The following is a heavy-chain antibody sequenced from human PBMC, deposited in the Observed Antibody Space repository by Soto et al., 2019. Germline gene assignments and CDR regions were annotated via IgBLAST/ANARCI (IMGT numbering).Heavy chain of an antibody. Sequence: SETLSLTCSVSGYSSSDYYWSWIRQTPGKGLEWIGYIHYSGTTYYKPSLRSRVTISEDMSRNQFSLSLSSVTAADTAVYFCARHYGGSAFDFWGQGTLVTVSS. CDR3: ARHYGGSAFDF. D-gene: IGHD3-16*01. J-gene: IGHJ3*01. CDR1: GYSSSDYY. V-gene: IGHV4-30-4*01. CDR2: IHYSGTT.